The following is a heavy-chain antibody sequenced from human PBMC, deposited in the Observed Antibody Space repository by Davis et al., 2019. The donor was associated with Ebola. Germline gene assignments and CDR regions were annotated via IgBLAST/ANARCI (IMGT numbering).Heavy chain of an antibody. CDR3: ARHKNHYYYGMDV. D-gene: IGHD2/OR15-2a*01. V-gene: IGHV4-59*08. J-gene: IGHJ6*02. CDR1: GGSIRSHY. Sequence: SETLSLTCTVPGGSIRSHYWSWMRQSPGKGLEWIGYISNSGNTNYTPSLKSRVTISTDTSKNQLALRLSSVTAADTAVYYCARHKNHYYYGMDVWGQGTTVAVSS. CDR2: ISNSGNT.